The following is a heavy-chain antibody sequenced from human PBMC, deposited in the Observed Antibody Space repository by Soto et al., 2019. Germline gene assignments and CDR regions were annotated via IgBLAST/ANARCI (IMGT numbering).Heavy chain of an antibody. J-gene: IGHJ4*01. CDR2: IWYDGSNK. CDR3: AAATTWNFHFPY. D-gene: IGHD1-7*01. V-gene: IGHV3-33*03. CDR1: GFTSSTHA. Sequence: QAQLVESGGGVVQPGTSLGLSCAASGFTSSTHAMHWVRQAPAKGLEWLANIWYDGSNKFYAESGKGRFSISKDNSKNTLYLQMSSLRAEDTAVYYCAAATTWNFHFPYWGQGTQVTVSS.